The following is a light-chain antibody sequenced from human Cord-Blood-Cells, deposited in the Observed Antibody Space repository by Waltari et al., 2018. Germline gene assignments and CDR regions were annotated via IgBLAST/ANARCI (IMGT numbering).Light chain of an antibody. V-gene: IGKV2-28*01. J-gene: IGKJ2*01. CDR2: LGS. CDR3: MQALQTPYT. Sequence: EIVMTQPPLSLPVTPGEPASPSCRSSQSLLHSNGYNYLDWYLQKPGQSPQLLIYLGSNRASGVPDRFSGSGSGTDFTLKISRVEAEYVGVYYCMQALQTPYTFGQGTKLEIK. CDR1: QSLLHSNGYNY.